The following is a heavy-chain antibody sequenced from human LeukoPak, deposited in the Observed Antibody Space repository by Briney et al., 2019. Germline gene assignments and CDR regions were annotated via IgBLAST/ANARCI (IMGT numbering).Heavy chain of an antibody. CDR3: ARPIAPRYYFDY. V-gene: IGHV4-38-2*01. CDR2: IYHSGST. CDR1: GYSISSGYY. Sequence: SETLSLTCAVSGYSISSGYYWGWIRQPPGRGLEWIGSIYHSGSTYYNPSLKSRVTISVDTSKNRFSLKLSSVTAADTAVYYCARPIAPRYYFDYWGQGTLVTVSS. J-gene: IGHJ4*02.